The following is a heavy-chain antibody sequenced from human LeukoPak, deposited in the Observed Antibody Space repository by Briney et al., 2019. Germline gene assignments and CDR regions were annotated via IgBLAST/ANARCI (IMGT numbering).Heavy chain of an antibody. CDR2: IYYSGST. CDR3: ARGRDGYNLDFDY. V-gene: IGHV4-59*01. D-gene: IGHD5-24*01. CDR1: GGSISSYY. J-gene: IGHJ4*02. Sequence: SSETLSLTCTVSGGSISSYYWSWIRQPPGKGLEWIGYIYYSGSTNYNPSLKSRVTISVDTSKNQFSLKLSSVTAADTAVYYCARGRDGYNLDFDYWGQGTLVTVSS.